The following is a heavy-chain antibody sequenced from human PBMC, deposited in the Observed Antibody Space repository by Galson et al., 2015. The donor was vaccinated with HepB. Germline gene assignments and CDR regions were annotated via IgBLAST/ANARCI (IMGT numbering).Heavy chain of an antibody. J-gene: IGHJ4*02. CDR3: ARYSSSFGFDY. CDR1: GFTFSDYY. D-gene: IGHD6-13*01. Sequence: SLRLSCAASGFTFSDYYMSWIRQAPGKGLEWVSYISSSSSYTNYADSVKGRFTISRDNAKNSLYLQMNSLRAEDTAVYYCARYSSSFGFDYWGQGTLVTVSS. CDR2: ISSSSSYT. V-gene: IGHV3-11*06.